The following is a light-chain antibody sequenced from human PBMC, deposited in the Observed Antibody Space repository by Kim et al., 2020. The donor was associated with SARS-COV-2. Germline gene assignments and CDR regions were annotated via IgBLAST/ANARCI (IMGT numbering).Light chain of an antibody. Sequence: SYELTQPLSVSVALGQTARITCGGSNLGNKDVHWYQQKPGQAPVLVIYGDTSRPSGIPERFSGSNSENTATLTITRAQAGDEADYFCQVWDRSTVVFGGGTQLTVL. J-gene: IGLJ3*02. CDR2: GDT. CDR1: NLGNKD. V-gene: IGLV3-9*01. CDR3: QVWDRSTVV.